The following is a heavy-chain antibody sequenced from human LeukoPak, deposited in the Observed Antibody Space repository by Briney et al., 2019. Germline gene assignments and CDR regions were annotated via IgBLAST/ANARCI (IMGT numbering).Heavy chain of an antibody. V-gene: IGHV3-30*02. CDR3: ARATFTIFGVVNAFDI. CDR2: IRYDGSNK. J-gene: IGHJ3*02. Sequence: GGSLRLSCAASGFTFSSYGMHWVRQAPGKGLEWVAFIRYDGSNKYYADSVKGRFTISRDNSKNTLYLQMNSLRAEDTAVYYCARATFTIFGVVNAFDIWGQGTMVTVSS. CDR1: GFTFSSYG. D-gene: IGHD3-3*01.